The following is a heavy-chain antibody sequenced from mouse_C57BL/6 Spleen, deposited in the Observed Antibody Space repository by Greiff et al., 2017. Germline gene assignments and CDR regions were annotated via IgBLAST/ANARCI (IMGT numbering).Heavy chain of an antibody. CDR1: GFTFSDYY. CDR2: ISNGGGST. Sequence: DVQLVESGGGLVQPGGSLKLSCAASGFTFSDYYMYWVRQTPEKRLEWVAYISNGGGSTYYPDTVKGRFTISRDNAKNTLYLQMSRLKSEDTAMYYCARHGARYDYDEGGAMDYWGQGTSVTVSS. CDR3: ARHGARYDYDEGGAMDY. V-gene: IGHV5-12*01. D-gene: IGHD2-4*01. J-gene: IGHJ4*01.